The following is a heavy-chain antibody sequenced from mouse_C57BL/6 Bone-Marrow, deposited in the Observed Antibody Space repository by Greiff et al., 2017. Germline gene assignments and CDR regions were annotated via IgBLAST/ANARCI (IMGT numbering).Heavy chain of an antibody. V-gene: IGHV1-81*01. D-gene: IGHD1-1*01. CDR3: ARESYYGSRWFAY. CDR1: GYTFTSYG. CDR2: IYPRSGNT. J-gene: IGHJ3*01. Sequence: QVQLQQSGAELARPGASVKLSCKASGYTFTSYGISWVKQRTGQGLEWIGEIYPRSGNTYYNEKFKGKATLTADKSSSTAYMELRSLTSEDSAVYYCARESYYGSRWFAYWGQGTLVTVSA.